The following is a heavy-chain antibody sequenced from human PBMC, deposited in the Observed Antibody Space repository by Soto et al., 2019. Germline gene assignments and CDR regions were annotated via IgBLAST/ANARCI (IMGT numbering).Heavy chain of an antibody. J-gene: IGHJ4*02. CDR2: IGASGDIT. D-gene: IGHD2-21*02. Sequence: GGSLRLSCAASGFSFTNFAMSWVRQAPGKGLEWVAGIGASGDITRYADSVKGRLSISRDNSKNTLYLQLNSLRFEDTAVYYCAKHELTARGDAYFAYWGPRNLVTVT. CDR1: GFSFTNFA. CDR3: AKHELTARGDAYFAY. V-gene: IGHV3-23*01.